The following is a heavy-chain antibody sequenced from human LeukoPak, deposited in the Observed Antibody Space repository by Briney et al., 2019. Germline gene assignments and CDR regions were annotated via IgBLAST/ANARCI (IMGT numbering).Heavy chain of an antibody. CDR1: GYTFIRYS. D-gene: IGHD5-18*01. J-gene: IGHJ4*02. V-gene: IGHV1-18*01. CDR3: ARERDTALAPYLDY. CDR2: ISTYNGDT. Sequence: ASVKVSCKTSGYTFIRYSIGWVRQAPGQGLEWMGWISTYNGDTKYAQKFQDRVTMTTDTSTSKAYLEMRRLRFDDTAVYFCARERDTALAPYLDYWGQGTLLTVSS.